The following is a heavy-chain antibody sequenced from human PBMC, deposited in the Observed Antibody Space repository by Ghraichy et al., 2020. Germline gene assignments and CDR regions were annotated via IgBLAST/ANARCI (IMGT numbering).Heavy chain of an antibody. CDR3: AARGYYDSSGYYDY. CDR1: GFTFSNYW. V-gene: IGHV3-7*01. D-gene: IGHD3-22*01. Sequence: GGSLRLSCAASGFTFSNYWMNWVRQAPGKGLEWVANIKQDGSEKYYLDSVKGRFTISRDNAKNSLYLQMNSLRAEDTAVYYCAARGYYDSSGYYDYWGQGTLVTVSS. J-gene: IGHJ4*02. CDR2: IKQDGSEK.